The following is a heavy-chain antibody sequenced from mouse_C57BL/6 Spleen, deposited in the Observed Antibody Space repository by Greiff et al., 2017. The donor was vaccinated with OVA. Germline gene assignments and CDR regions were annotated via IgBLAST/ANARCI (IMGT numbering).Heavy chain of an antibody. CDR1: GYTFTDYY. CDR3: ARGTLVAY. J-gene: IGHJ3*01. Sequence: VQLQQSGPELVKPGASVKISCKASGYTFTDYYMNWVKQSHGKSLEWIGDINPNNGGTSYNQKFKGKATLTVDKSSSTAYMELRSLTSEYSAVYYCARGTLVAYWGQGTLVTVSA. V-gene: IGHV1-26*01. D-gene: IGHD3-3*01. CDR2: INPNNGGT.